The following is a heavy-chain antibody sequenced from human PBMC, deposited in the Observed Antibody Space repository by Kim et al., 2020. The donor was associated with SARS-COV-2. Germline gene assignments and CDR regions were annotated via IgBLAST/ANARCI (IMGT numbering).Heavy chain of an antibody. V-gene: IGHV3-74*01. J-gene: IGHJ3*02. CDR2: IISDGRST. Sequence: GGSLRLSCAASGFRISNYWMHWVRQAPGKGLVWVSYIISDGRSTTYADSVKGRFTISRDNPKNTLFLQMNSLRVEDTALYYCARDQKDAGGAFDIWGQGTMVTVSS. CDR3: ARDQKDAGGAFDI. CDR1: GFRISNYW.